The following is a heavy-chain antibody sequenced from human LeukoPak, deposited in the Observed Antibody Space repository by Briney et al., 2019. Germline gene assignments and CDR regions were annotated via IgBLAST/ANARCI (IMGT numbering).Heavy chain of an antibody. CDR3: ARHSTVTFSRYFDY. V-gene: IGHV4-34*01. J-gene: IGHJ4*02. Sequence: SETLSLTCAVYGGSFSGYYWSWIRQPPGKGLEWIGEINHSGSTNYNPSLKSRVTISVDTSKNQFSLKLSSVTAADTAVYYCARHSTVTFSRYFDYWGQGTLVTVSS. CDR2: INHSGST. D-gene: IGHD4-17*01. CDR1: GGSFSGYY.